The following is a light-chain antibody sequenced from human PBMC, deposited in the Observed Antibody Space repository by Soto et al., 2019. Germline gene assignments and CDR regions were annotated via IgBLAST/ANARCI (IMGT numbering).Light chain of an antibody. Sequence: EIVMTHSPATPPVSSKERATLSCWASQSVTSYLAWYQQKPGQAPRLLIYGASSRATGIPDRFSGSGSGTDFTLTIRRLEPEDFAVYYCQQYGNSSWTFGQGTKVDIK. CDR2: GAS. CDR3: QQYGNSSWT. CDR1: QSVTSY. V-gene: IGKV3-20*01. J-gene: IGKJ1*01.